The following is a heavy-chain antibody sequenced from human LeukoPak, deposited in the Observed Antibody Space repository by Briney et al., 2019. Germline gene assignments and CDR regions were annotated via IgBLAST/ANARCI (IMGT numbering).Heavy chain of an antibody. CDR1: GGSISSYY. V-gene: IGHV4-59*01. CDR3: ARTGYSRGWPNYYYYYMDV. Sequence: PSETLSLTCTVSGGSISSYYWSWIRQPPGKGLEWIGYIYYSGSTNYNPSLKSRVTISVDTSKNHISLKLSSVTAADTAVYYCARTGYSRGWPNYYYYYMDVWGKGTTVTVSS. J-gene: IGHJ6*03. D-gene: IGHD6-19*01. CDR2: IYYSGST.